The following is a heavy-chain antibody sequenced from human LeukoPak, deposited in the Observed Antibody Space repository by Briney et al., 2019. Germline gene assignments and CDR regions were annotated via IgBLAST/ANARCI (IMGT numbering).Heavy chain of an antibody. CDR2: IDGDGART. D-gene: IGHD1/OR15-1a*01. Sequence: GGSLRLSCAASGFTFRNYYMHWVRQAPGKGLVWVSHIDGDGARTDYADSVRGRFTIFRDNAKNTLFLQMNSLRAEDTAVYYCARGEHQYAFDIWGQGTMVTVSS. CDR1: GFTFRNYY. J-gene: IGHJ3*02. V-gene: IGHV3-74*01. CDR3: ARGEHQYAFDI.